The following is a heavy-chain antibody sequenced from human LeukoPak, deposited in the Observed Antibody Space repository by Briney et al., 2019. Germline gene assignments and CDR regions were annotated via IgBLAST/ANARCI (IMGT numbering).Heavy chain of an antibody. CDR3: ASQGIAVAGSDY. D-gene: IGHD6-19*01. CDR1: GFTFSSYA. CDR2: ISYDGSNK. V-gene: IGHV3-30-3*01. Sequence: PGGSLRLSCAASGFTFSSYAMPWVRQAPGKGLEWVAVISYDGSNKYYADSVKGRFTISRDNSKNTLYLQMNSLRAEDTAVYYCASQGIAVAGSDYWGQGTLVTVSS. J-gene: IGHJ4*02.